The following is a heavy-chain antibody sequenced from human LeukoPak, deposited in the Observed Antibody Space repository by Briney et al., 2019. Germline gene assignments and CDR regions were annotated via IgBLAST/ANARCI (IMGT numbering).Heavy chain of an antibody. J-gene: IGHJ4*02. V-gene: IGHV1-69*05. CDR1: GYTYTAYG. D-gene: IGHD6-19*01. Sequence: SVKVSCKTSGYTYTAYGISWVRQAPGQGLEWMGGIIPIFGTANYAQKFQGRVTITTDESTSTAYMELSSLRSEDTAVYYCARGDSSGWFHDLDYWGQGTLVTVSS. CDR2: IIPIFGTA. CDR3: ARGDSSGWFHDLDY.